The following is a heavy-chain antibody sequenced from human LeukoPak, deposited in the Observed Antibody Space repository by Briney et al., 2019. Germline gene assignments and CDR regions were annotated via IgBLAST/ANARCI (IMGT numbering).Heavy chain of an antibody. V-gene: IGHV3-7*01. CDR1: GFIFSSYW. Sequence: GGSLRLSCATSGFIFSSYWMCWVRQAPGKGLEWVANIKSDGSEEYYGDSVKGRFTISRDNAKSSLYLQMNSLRVEGTAVYYCARGDLWLGHWGQGSLVTVS. CDR2: IKSDGSEE. J-gene: IGHJ4*02. D-gene: IGHD3-10*01. CDR3: ARGDLWLGH.